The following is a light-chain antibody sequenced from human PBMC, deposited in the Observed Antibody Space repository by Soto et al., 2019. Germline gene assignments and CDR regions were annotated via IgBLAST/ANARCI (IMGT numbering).Light chain of an antibody. J-gene: IGKJ1*01. V-gene: IGKV3-15*01. CDR3: HQYNGWTRT. CDR1: QNISRS. Sequence: EIVMTQSPVTPSLSPGERATLSCRASQNISRSLAWYQQKPGQGPSLLIYGTSTRAGGVPARFSGGGSGTEFTLTITSLQYEDFAVYYGHQYNGWTRTFGQGTKVDIK. CDR2: GTS.